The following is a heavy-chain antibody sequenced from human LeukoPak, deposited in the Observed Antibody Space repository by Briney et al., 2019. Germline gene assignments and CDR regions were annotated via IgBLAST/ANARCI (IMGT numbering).Heavy chain of an antibody. CDR1: GYTFTSYD. CDR2: IIPILGIA. D-gene: IGHD3-9*01. Sequence: GASVKFCCKASGYTFTSYDSNWVRHATGQGLELMGRIIPILGIANYAQKFQGRVTITADKSTSTAYMELSSLRSEDTAVYYCARTRYFDWLSTNYYYYGMDVWGQGTTVTVSS. CDR3: ARTRYFDWLSTNYYYYGMDV. J-gene: IGHJ6*02. V-gene: IGHV1-69*04.